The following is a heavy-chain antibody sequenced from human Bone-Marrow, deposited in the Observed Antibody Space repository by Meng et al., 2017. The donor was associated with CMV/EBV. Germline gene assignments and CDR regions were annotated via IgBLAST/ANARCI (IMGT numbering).Heavy chain of an antibody. V-gene: IGHV1-2*02. CDR1: GYTFTGYY. J-gene: IGHJ6*02. Sequence: ASVKVSCKASGYTFTGYYMHWVRQAPGQGLEWMGWINPNSGGTKYAQKFQGRVTMTRDTSISTVYMELSRLRSDDTAVYYCARAHPYDFWSGSVWGQGTTVTVYS. CDR3: ARAHPYDFWSGSV. CDR2: INPNSGGT. D-gene: IGHD3-3*01.